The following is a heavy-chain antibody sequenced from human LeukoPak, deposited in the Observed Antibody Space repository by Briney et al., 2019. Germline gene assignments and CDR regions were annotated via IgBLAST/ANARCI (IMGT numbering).Heavy chain of an antibody. CDR1: GGSFSGYY. J-gene: IGHJ6*04. CDR3: ARNLRYRSSTSCYLYYYGMDV. CDR2: INHSGST. Sequence: PSETLSLTCAVYGGSFSGYYWSWIRQPPGKGLEWIGEINHSGSTNYNPSLKSRVTISVDTSKNQFSLKLSSVTAADTAVYYCARNLRYRSSTSCYLYYYGMDVWGKGTTVTVSS. D-gene: IGHD2-2*01. V-gene: IGHV4-34*01.